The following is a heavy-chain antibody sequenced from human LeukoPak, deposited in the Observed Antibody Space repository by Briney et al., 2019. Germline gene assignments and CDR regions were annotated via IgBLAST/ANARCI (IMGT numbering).Heavy chain of an antibody. D-gene: IGHD3-16*01. V-gene: IGHV1-18*01. CDR1: GGTFSSYT. J-gene: IGHJ4*02. CDR3: ARWGPGGAFDY. CDR2: ISAYNGNT. Sequence: GSSVKVSCKASGGTFSSYTISWVRQAPGQGLEWMGWISAYNGNTNYAQKLQGRVTMTTDTSTSTAYMELRSLRSDDTAVYYCARWGPGGAFDYWGQGTLVTVSS.